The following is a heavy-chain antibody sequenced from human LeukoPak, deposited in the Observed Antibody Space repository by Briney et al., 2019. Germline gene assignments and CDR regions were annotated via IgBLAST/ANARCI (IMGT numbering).Heavy chain of an antibody. Sequence: ASVKVSCKASGYTFTSYAMNWVRQAPGQGLEWMGWINTNTGNPTYAQGFTGRFVFSLDTSVSTAYLQISSLKAEDTAVYYCARVRSSWYRMGGWTDYWGQGTLVTVSS. CDR2: INTNTGNP. CDR3: ARVRSSWYRMGGWTDY. V-gene: IGHV7-4-1*02. J-gene: IGHJ4*02. D-gene: IGHD6-13*01. CDR1: GYTFTSYA.